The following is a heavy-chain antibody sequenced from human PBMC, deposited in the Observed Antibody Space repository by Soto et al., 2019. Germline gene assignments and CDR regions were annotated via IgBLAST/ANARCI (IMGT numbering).Heavy chain of an antibody. CDR3: ARRGAGYNYDF. V-gene: IGHV5-51*01. CDR1: GYSFPAFW. CDR2: IFPADSET. J-gene: IGHJ4*02. D-gene: IGHD5-12*01. Sequence: GESLKISCGASGYSFPAFWIGWVRQMPGKGLEWMGIIFPADSETRYSPSFQGQVTISADKPTSTAYLEWSSLKASDTAMYYCARRGAGYNYDFWGQGTLVTVSS.